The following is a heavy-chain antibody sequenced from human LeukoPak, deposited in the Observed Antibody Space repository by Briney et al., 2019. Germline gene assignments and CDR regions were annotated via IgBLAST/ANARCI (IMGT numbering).Heavy chain of an antibody. CDR2: IIPIFGTA. CDR3: VVSYYDSSGYYPEYFQH. J-gene: IGHJ1*01. Sequence: SVKVSCKASGGTFSSYAISWVRQAPGQGLEWMGGIIPIFGTANYAQKFQGRVTITADESTSTAYMELSSLRSEDTAVYYCVVSYYDSSGYYPEYFQHWGQGTLVTVSS. CDR1: GGTFSSYA. V-gene: IGHV1-69*13. D-gene: IGHD3-22*01.